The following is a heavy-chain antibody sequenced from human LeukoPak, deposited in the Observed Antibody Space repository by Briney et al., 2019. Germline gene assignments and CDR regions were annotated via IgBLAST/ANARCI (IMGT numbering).Heavy chain of an antibody. J-gene: IGHJ4*02. Sequence: SETLSLTCAVYGGSFSGYYWSWIRQPPGKGLEWMGEINHSGSTNYNPSLKSRVTISVDTSKNQFSLKLSSVTAADTAVYYCARVRYSGSNALGYWGQGTMVTVSS. CDR3: ARVRYSGSNALGY. CDR2: INHSGST. D-gene: IGHD1-26*01. CDR1: GGSFSGYY. V-gene: IGHV4-34*01.